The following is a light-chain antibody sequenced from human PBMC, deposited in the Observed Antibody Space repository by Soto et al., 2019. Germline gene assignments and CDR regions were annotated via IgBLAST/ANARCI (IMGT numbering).Light chain of an antibody. CDR3: QQYNNWPPWT. CDR2: DAS. J-gene: IGKJ1*01. CDR1: QSVRSN. V-gene: IGKV3-15*01. Sequence: EIVMTQSPVTLSVSPGERATRSCRASQSVRSNLAWYQQKPGQAPRLLMYDASTRATGIPARFSGSGSGTEFTLTISSLQSEDFAVYYCQQYNNWPPWTFGQGTKVDIK.